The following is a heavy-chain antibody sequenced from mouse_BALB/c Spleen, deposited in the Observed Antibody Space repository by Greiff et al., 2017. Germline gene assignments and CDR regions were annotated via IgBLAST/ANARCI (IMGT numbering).Heavy chain of an antibody. V-gene: IGHV5-17*02. J-gene: IGHJ3*01. D-gene: IGHD3-1*01. Sequence: DVQLVESGGGLVQPGGSRKLSCAASGFTFSSFGMHWVRQAPEKGLEWVAYISSGSSTIYYADTVKGRFTISRDNPKNTLFLQMTSLRSEDTAMYYCARSGSSGYPFAYWGQGTLVTVSA. CDR3: ARSGSSGYPFAY. CDR2: ISSGSSTI. CDR1: GFTFSSFG.